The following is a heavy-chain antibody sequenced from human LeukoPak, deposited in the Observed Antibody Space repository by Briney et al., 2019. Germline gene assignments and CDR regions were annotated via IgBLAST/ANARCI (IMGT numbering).Heavy chain of an antibody. CDR2: ISSSSSYI. V-gene: IGHV3-21*01. CDR3: ARATWDPNYYYYMDV. CDR1: GFTFSSYT. D-gene: IGHD1-26*01. Sequence: GGSLRLSCAASGFTFSSYTMKWVRQAPGKGLEWVSCISSSSSYIYYADSVKGRFTISRDNAKNSLFLQMNSLRAEDTAVYFCARATWDPNYYYYMDVWGKGTTVTISS. J-gene: IGHJ6*03.